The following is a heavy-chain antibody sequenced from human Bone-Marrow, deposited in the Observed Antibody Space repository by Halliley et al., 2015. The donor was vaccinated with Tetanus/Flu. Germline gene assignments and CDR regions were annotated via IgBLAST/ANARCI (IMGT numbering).Heavy chain of an antibody. J-gene: IGHJ4*02. CDR2: LYYSGSP. D-gene: IGHD6-13*01. Sequence: KGLEGIGFLYYSGSPYYNPSLESRVTISVDTSKNQFSLKLSSVTAADTAVYYCARLGIWDYFDYWGQGTLVTVSS. V-gene: IGHV4-30-4*01. CDR3: ARLGIWDYFDY.